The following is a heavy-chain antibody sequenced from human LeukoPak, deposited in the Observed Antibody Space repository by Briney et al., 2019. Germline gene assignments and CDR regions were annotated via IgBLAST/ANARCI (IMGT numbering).Heavy chain of an antibody. CDR2: IKSKTDGGTT. J-gene: IGHJ4*02. CDR1: GFTLSNAW. CDR3: AKNPARYSSSWGLFDY. V-gene: IGHV3-15*01. Sequence: GGSLRLSCAASGFTLSNAWMSWVRQAPGKGLEWVGRIKSKTDGGTTDYAAPVKGRFTISRDDSKNTLYLQMNSLRAEDTAVYYCAKNPARYSSSWGLFDYWGQGTLVTVSS. D-gene: IGHD6-13*01.